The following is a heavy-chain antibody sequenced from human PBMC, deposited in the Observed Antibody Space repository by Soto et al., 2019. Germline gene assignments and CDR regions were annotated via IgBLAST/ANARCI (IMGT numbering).Heavy chain of an antibody. V-gene: IGHV4-30-4*01. Sequence: LSLTCTASGGSISSGDYYWSWIRQPPGKGLEWIGYIYYSGSTYYNPSLKSRVTISVDTSKNQFSLKLSSVTAADTAVYYCARDVFGGYCSGGSCYSGVYNWFDPWGQGTLVTVSS. CDR1: GGSISSGDYY. D-gene: IGHD2-15*01. CDR3: ARDVFGGYCSGGSCYSGVYNWFDP. CDR2: IYYSGST. J-gene: IGHJ5*02.